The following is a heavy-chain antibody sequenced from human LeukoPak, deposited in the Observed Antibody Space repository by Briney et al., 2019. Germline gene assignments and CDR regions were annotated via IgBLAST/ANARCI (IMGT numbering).Heavy chain of an antibody. CDR3: AKEPPQRDPAGGWYFDY. J-gene: IGHJ4*02. D-gene: IGHD6-19*01. V-gene: IGHV3-48*01. CDR1: GFTFSSYS. CDR2: ISSSSSTI. Sequence: PGGSLRLSCAASGFTFSSYSMNWVRQAPGKGLEWVSYISSSSSTIYYADSVKGRFTISRDNSKNTLYLQMNSLRAEDTAVYYCAKEPPQRDPAGGWYFDYWGQGTLVTVSS.